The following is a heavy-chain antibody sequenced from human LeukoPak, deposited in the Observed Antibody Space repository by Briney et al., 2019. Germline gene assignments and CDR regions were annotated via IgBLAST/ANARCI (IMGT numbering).Heavy chain of an antibody. CDR2: IIPIFGTP. D-gene: IGHD3-22*01. V-gene: IGHV1-69*13. Sequence: SVKVSCKASGGTFRSYAISWLRQAPGQGLEWMGGIIPIFGTPNHAQRFQGRVTITADESTSTAYMELSSLRSDDTAVYYCVKFNYYDTDGYPYWGPGTMVTVSS. CDR3: VKFNYYDTDGYPY. J-gene: IGHJ4*02. CDR1: GGTFRSYA.